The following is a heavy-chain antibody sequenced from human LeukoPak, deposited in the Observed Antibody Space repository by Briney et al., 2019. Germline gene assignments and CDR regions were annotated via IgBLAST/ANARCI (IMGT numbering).Heavy chain of an antibody. CDR1: GGSFSGYY. CDR3: ARVRQWLVQSDAFDI. CDR2: INHSGST. J-gene: IGHJ3*02. V-gene: IGHV4-34*01. D-gene: IGHD6-19*01. Sequence: SETLSLTCADYGGSFSGYYRSWLSQPPGKGLEWIGEINHSGSTNYNPSLKSRVTISVDTSKNQFSLKLSSVTAADTAVYYCARVRQWLVQSDAFDIWGQGTMVTVSS.